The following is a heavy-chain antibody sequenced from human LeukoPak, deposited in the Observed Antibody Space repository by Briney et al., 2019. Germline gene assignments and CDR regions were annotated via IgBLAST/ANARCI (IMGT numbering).Heavy chain of an antibody. D-gene: IGHD5-18*01. V-gene: IGHV1-18*01. CDR1: GYTFTSYG. Sequence: GASVKVSCKASGYTFTSYGISWVRQAPGQGLEWMGWISAYNGNTNYAQRLQGRVTMTTDTSTSTAHMELRSLRSDDTAVYYCARADTAMDIDYWGQGTLVTVSS. CDR3: ARADTAMDIDY. J-gene: IGHJ4*02. CDR2: ISAYNGNT.